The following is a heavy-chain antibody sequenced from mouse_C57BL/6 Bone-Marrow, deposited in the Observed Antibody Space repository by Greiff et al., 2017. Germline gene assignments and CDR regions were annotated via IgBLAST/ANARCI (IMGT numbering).Heavy chain of an antibody. V-gene: IGHV1-81*01. CDR1: GYTFTSYG. Sequence: QVQLQQSGAELARPGASVKLSCKASGYTFTSYGISWVKQRTGQGLEWIGEIYPRSGNTYYNEKFKGKATLTADKSSSTAYMELRSLTSVDSAVYFCASLALWYFDVWGTGTTVTVSS. D-gene: IGHD6-1*01. J-gene: IGHJ1*03. CDR2: IYPRSGNT. CDR3: ASLALWYFDV.